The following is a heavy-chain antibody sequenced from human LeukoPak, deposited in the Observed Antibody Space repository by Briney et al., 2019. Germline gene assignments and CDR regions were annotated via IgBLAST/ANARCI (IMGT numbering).Heavy chain of an antibody. Sequence: PGGSLRLSCAASGFSFSRHWMHWVRQDPGGGRVWLSVISSDGSRAIYADSVKGRFTISRDNAKNTLSLQINSLRAEDTAIYFCARDLYCGGNCYPYYLDNWGQGSLVTVSS. CDR3: ARDLYCGGNCYPYYLDN. CDR2: ISSDGSRA. V-gene: IGHV3-74*01. J-gene: IGHJ4*02. D-gene: IGHD2-21*02. CDR1: GFSFSRHW.